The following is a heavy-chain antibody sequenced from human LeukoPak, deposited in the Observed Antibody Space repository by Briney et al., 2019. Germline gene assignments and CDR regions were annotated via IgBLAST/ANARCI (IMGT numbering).Heavy chain of an antibody. J-gene: IGHJ4*02. D-gene: IGHD5-24*01. CDR2: MKHDGSEF. CDR3: ARDRRDGYNLLDY. Sequence: GGSLRLSCAASGFTFSSYWMSWVRQAPGKGPEWVANMKHDGSEFYYADSVKGRFTISRDHAKNALYLQMNNLRAEDTSVYYCARDRRDGYNLLDYWGQGTLVTVSS. CDR1: GFTFSSYW. V-gene: IGHV3-7*01.